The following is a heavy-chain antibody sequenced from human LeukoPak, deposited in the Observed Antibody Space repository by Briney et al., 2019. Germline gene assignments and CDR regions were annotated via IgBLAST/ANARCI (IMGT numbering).Heavy chain of an antibody. CDR2: IHYSGTT. V-gene: IGHV4-59*01. D-gene: IGHD2-21*01. CDR1: GLSITCYY. J-gene: IGHJ4*02. CDR3: ARHLNNCGDDCYIFDY. Sequence: TETLSLTCTASGLSITCYYWTWIRQPPGKGLERLGSIHYSGTTNYNPSLKSRVTISVDTSKNQFSLKLSSVTAADTAVYYCARHLNNCGDDCYIFDYWGQGTLVTVSS.